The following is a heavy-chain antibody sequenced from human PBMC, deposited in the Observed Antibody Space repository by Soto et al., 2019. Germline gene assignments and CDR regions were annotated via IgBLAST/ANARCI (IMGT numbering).Heavy chain of an antibody. V-gene: IGHV4-30-2*01. Sequence: PSETLSLTCAVSGGSISSGGYSWSWIRQPPGKGLEWIGYIYHSGSTYYNPSLKSRVTISVDTPKKKFSLRLSSVTAADTAVYYCARLGNYEGAYWGQGALVTVSS. D-gene: IGHD4-4*01. CDR1: GGSISSGGYS. CDR2: IYHSGST. J-gene: IGHJ4*02. CDR3: ARLGNYEGAY.